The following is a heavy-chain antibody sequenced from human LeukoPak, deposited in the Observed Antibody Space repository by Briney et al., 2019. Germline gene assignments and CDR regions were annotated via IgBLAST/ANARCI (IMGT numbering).Heavy chain of an antibody. CDR3: VRDFPRGVIGENAVGLIGN. CDR2: IYSGGST. D-gene: IGHD3-22*01. J-gene: IGHJ4*02. CDR1: GFTVSSNY. Sequence: PGGSLRLSCAASGFTVSSNYMSWVRQAPGKGLEWVSVIYSGGSTYYADSVKGRFTISRDNSKNTLYLQMNSLRAEDTAVYYCVRDFPRGVIGENAVGLIGNWGQGTLVTVSS. V-gene: IGHV3-53*01.